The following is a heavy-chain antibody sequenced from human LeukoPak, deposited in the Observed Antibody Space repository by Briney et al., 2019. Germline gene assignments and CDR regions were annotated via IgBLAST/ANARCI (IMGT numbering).Heavy chain of an antibody. Sequence: PGGSLRLSCAASGFTFSSYWMSWVRQAPGKGLEWVANIKQDGSEKYYVDSVKGRFTISRDNAKNSLYLQMNSLRAEDTAVYYCARDIRQDSGYSSGWFDDAFDIWGQGTVVTVSS. J-gene: IGHJ3*02. CDR1: GFTFSSYW. CDR3: ARDIRQDSGYSSGWFDDAFDI. V-gene: IGHV3-7*01. D-gene: IGHD6-19*01. CDR2: IKQDGSEK.